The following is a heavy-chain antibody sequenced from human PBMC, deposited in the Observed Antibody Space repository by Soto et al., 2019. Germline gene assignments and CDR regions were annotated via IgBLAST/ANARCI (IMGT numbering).Heavy chain of an antibody. CDR1: GFTFSSYV. CDR2: ISGSGGST. D-gene: IGHD3-22*01. J-gene: IGHJ4*02. CDR3: AKGWEYYYDSSGYPGAD. Sequence: LRLSCAASGFTFSSYVMSWVRQAPGKGLEWVSTISGSGGSTFYADSVKGRFTISRDNSKNTLYLQMDSLRAEDTAIYYCAKGWEYYYDSSGYPGADWGQGTLVTVSS. V-gene: IGHV3-23*01.